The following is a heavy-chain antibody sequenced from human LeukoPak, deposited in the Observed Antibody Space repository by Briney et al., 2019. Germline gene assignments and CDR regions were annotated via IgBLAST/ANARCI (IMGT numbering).Heavy chain of an antibody. CDR1: GGSISGYY. Sequence: SETLSLTCTVSGGSISGYYWSWIRQPPGKGLESIGYIYYTGSTTYNPSLKSRVTMSVDTSKNQFSLKLSSVTAADTAVYYCAKYGKTTVRKGGHYYYMDVWGKGTTVTVSS. D-gene: IGHD4-11*01. V-gene: IGHV4-59*01. CDR3: AKYGKTTVRKGGHYYYMDV. CDR2: IYYTGST. J-gene: IGHJ6*03.